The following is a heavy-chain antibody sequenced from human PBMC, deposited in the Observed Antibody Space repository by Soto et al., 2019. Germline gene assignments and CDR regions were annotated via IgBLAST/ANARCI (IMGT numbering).Heavy chain of an antibody. CDR3: TMNGYCSSTSCYTPNVDV. J-gene: IGHJ6*04. CDR1: GFTVSSNY. CDR2: IYSGGST. V-gene: IGHV3-53*04. Sequence: PGGSLRLSCAASGFTVSSNYMSWVRQAPGKGLEWVSVIYSGGSTYYADSVKGRFTISRHNSKNTLYLQMNSLRAEDTAVYYCTMNGYCSSTSCYTPNVDVWGKGTTVTVSS. D-gene: IGHD2-2*02.